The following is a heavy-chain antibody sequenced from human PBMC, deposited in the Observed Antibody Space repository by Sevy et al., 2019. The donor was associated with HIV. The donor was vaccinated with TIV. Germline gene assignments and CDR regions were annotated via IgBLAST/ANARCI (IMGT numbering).Heavy chain of an antibody. CDR3: AGAAPYYYYGMDV. Sequence: GGSLRLSCAASGFTFSDYYMSWIRQAPGKGLEWVSYISSSGSTIYYADSVKGRFTISRDNAKNTLYLQMNSLIAEDTVVYYGAGAAPYYYYGMDVWGQGTTVTVSS. CDR1: GFTFSDYY. J-gene: IGHJ6*02. V-gene: IGHV3-11*01. CDR2: ISSSGSTI.